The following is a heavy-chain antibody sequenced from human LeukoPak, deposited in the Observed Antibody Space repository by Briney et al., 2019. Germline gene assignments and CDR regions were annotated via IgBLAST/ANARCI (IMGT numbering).Heavy chain of an antibody. CDR2: IYHSGST. V-gene: IGHV4-38-2*02. CDR3: ARVMANRDYYYYYMDV. D-gene: IGHD1-14*01. Sequence: SETLSLTCTVSGYSISSGHYWGWIRQPPGKGLEWIGSIYHSGSTYYNPSLKSRVTISVDTSKNQFSLKLSSVTAADTAVYYCARVMANRDYYYYYMDVWGKGTTVTVSS. CDR1: GYSISSGHY. J-gene: IGHJ6*03.